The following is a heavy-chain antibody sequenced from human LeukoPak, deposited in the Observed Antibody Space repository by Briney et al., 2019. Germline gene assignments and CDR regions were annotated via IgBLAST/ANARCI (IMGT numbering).Heavy chain of an antibody. CDR3: ARFLRGATNALEI. D-gene: IGHD1-26*01. V-gene: IGHV4-39*01. CDR1: GGSISSSSYY. J-gene: IGHJ3*02. CDR2: IYYSGST. Sequence: PSETLSLTCTVSGGSISSSSYYWGWIRQPPGKGLEWIGSIYYSGSTYYNPSLKSRVTISVDTSKNQFSLKLSSVTAADTAVYYCARFLRGATNALEIWGQGTMVTVSS.